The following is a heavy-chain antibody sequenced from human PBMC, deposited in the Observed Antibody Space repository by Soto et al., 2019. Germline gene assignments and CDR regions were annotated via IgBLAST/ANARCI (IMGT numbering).Heavy chain of an antibody. V-gene: IGHV4-31*03. CDR1: GGSISSGGYY. CDR2: IYYSGST. D-gene: IGHD3-22*01. J-gene: IGHJ4*02. Sequence: SETLSLTCTVSGGSISSGGYYWSWIRQHPGKGLEWIGYIYYSGSTYYNPSLKSRATISVDTSKNQFSLKLSSVTAADTAVYYCAREGRSYYYDSSGYYQNPYYFDYSGQGTLVTVSS. CDR3: AREGRSYYYDSSGYYQNPYYFDY.